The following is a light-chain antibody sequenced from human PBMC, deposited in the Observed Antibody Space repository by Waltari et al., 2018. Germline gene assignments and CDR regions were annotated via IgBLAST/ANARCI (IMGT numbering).Light chain of an antibody. CDR1: QSVTSIA. CDR2: GTS. Sequence: ERATLSCSASQSVTSIALAWYQEKLVQAPRLLIYGTSTRATGIPDRFSGSGSGTDFTLTISRLEPEDFAVYYCQQYDGEVVTFGGGTKVEI. J-gene: IGKJ4*01. CDR3: QQYDGEVVT. V-gene: IGKV3-20*01.